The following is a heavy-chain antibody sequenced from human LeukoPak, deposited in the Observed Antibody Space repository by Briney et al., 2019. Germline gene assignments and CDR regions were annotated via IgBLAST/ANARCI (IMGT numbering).Heavy chain of an antibody. V-gene: IGHV3-30*03. J-gene: IGHJ5*02. CDR2: ISYDGSNK. Sequence: PGGSLRLSCAASGFTFSSYGMHWVRQAPGKGLEWVAVISYDGSNKYYADSVKGRFTISRDNSKNTLYLQMNSLRVEDTAFYYCARDDLLHRNWFDPWGQGTLVTVSS. CDR3: ARDDLLHRNWFDP. D-gene: IGHD3-22*01. CDR1: GFTFSSYG.